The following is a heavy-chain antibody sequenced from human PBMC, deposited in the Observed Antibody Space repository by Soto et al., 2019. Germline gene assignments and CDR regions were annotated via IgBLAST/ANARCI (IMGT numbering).Heavy chain of an antibody. CDR3: ARDRRHYDFWSGYWHLYYYYGMDV. V-gene: IGHV3-33*01. CDR2: IWYDGSNK. CDR1: GFTFSSYG. D-gene: IGHD3-3*01. Sequence: GGSLRLSCAASGFTFSSYGMHWVRQAPGKGLEWMAVIWYDGSNKYYADSVKGRFTIPRDNSKNTLYLQMNSLRAEDTAVYYCARDRRHYDFWSGYWHLYYYYGMDVWGQGTTVTVSS. J-gene: IGHJ6*02.